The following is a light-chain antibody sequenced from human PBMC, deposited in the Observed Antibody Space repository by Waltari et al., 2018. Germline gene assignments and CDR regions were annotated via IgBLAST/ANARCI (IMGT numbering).Light chain of an antibody. V-gene: IGKV1-5*03. CDR1: QSIGGW. CDR3: QQYKTYPWT. J-gene: IGKJ1*01. CDR2: KAS. Sequence: DIQMTQSPSTLSASVGDRVTITCRASQSIGGWLAWYQQKPGKAPRLLIYKASRLESGVPSSFSGSGSGTEFTLTISGLHPDDFATYFGQQYKTYPWTFGQGTKVEI.